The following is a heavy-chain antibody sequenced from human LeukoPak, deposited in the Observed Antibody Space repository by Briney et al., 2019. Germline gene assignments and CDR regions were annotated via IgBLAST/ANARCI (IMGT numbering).Heavy chain of an antibody. J-gene: IGHJ4*02. D-gene: IGHD3-16*01. CDR3: ARAGAYRFDS. Sequence: GGSLRLSCAASGCTFSDYWMHWVRQAPGKGLVWVSIINTDTRGTYYADSVKGRFTISRDNAKNTLYLQMNSLTAEDTAVYYCARAGAYRFDSWGQGTLVTVSS. CDR2: INTDTRGT. CDR1: GCTFSDYW. V-gene: IGHV3-74*01.